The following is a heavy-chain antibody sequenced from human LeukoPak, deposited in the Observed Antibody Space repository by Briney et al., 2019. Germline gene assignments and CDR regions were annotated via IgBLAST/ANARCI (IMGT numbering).Heavy chain of an antibody. V-gene: IGHV4-4*07. CDR3: ARGAGYVSWFDP. CDR2: ISTSGST. J-gene: IGHJ5*02. D-gene: IGHD2-2*01. Sequence: SETLSLTCTVSGGSISSYYWCWIRQPAGKRLEWIGRISTSGSTNYNPSVKSRVTMSVDTSKNQLSLKLRSVTAADTAVYYCARGAGYVSWFDPWGQGTLVTVSS. CDR1: GGSISSYY.